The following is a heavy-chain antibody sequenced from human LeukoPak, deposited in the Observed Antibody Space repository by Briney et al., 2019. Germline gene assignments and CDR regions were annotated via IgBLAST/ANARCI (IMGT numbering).Heavy chain of an antibody. CDR2: ISAYNGNT. Sequence: ASVKVSCKASGYTFTSYGISWVRQAPGQGLEWMGWISAYNGNTNYAQKLQGRVTMTTDTSTSTAYMELRSLRSEDTAVYYCARGCSGGSCYAYFDYWGQGTLVTVSS. V-gene: IGHV1-18*01. D-gene: IGHD2-15*01. CDR3: ARGCSGGSCYAYFDY. CDR1: GYTFTSYG. J-gene: IGHJ4*02.